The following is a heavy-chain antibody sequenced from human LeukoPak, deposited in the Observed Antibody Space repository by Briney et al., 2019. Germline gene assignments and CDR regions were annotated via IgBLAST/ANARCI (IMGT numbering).Heavy chain of an antibody. V-gene: IGHV4-39*07. CDR1: GGSISSGGYY. J-gene: IGHJ6*02. CDR2: IYHSGSA. CDR3: AHRYCSGGSCSLGYYYYGMDV. D-gene: IGHD2-15*01. Sequence: SETLSLTCTVSGGSISSGGYYWGWIRQPPGKGLEWIGSIYHSGSAYYNPSLKSRVTISVDTSKNQFSLKLSSVTAADTAVYYCAHRYCSGGSCSLGYYYYGMDVWGQGTTVTVSS.